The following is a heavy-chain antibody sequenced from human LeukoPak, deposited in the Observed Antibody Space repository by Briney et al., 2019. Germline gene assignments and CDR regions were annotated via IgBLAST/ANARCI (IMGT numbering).Heavy chain of an antibody. V-gene: IGHV4-38-2*01. J-gene: IGHJ4*02. CDR2: IYHSGST. CDR3: AGTTSSVWDYFDY. D-gene: IGHD3-22*01. Sequence: SETLSLTCAVSGYSISSGYYWGWIRQPPGKGLEWIGSIYHSGSTYYNPSLKSRVTISVDTSKNQFSLKLSSVTASDKAVYYCAGTTSSVWDYFDYWGKGTLVTV. CDR1: GYSISSGYY.